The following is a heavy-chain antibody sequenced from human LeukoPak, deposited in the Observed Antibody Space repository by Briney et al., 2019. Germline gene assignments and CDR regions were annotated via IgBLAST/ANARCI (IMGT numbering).Heavy chain of an antibody. D-gene: IGHD3-16*02. Sequence: GGSLRLSCAASGFTFSSYSMNWVRQAPGKGLGWVSSISGSSSYIYYADSVKGRFTISRHNAKNSLYLQMNSLRAEDTAVYYCARVPAGVIGMKDAFDIWGQGTMVTVSS. J-gene: IGHJ3*02. CDR2: ISGSSSYI. V-gene: IGHV3-21*01. CDR1: GFTFSSYS. CDR3: ARVPAGVIGMKDAFDI.